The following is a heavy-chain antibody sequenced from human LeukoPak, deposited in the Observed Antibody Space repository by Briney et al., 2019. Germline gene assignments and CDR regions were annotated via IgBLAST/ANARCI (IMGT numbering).Heavy chain of an antibody. CDR1: GFTFSNYA. D-gene: IGHD1-26*01. Sequence: GGSLRLSCAASGFTFSNYAMSWVRQAPGRGPEWVSAISSSGDRTYYADSVKGRFTISRDNAKSSLYLQMNNLRVEDTAVYYCARALVAATGYWGQGTLVTVSS. CDR3: ARALVAATGY. CDR2: ISSSGDRT. J-gene: IGHJ4*02. V-gene: IGHV3-23*01.